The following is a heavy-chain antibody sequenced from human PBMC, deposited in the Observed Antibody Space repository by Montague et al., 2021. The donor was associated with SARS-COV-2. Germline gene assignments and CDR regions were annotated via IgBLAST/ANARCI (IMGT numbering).Heavy chain of an antibody. CDR2: TTSTGSTI. V-gene: IGHV3-48*03. CDR3: ARNKFPAAFDF. CDR1: GFTFSSYE. Sequence: PLRLSCAASGFTFSSYEMNWVRQAPGKGLEWVSYTTSTGSTIYYADSVQGRFTISRDNAKKSLYLQMNSLRAEDTAVYYCARNKFPAAFDFWGQGTLVTVSS. J-gene: IGHJ4*02. D-gene: IGHD2-2*01.